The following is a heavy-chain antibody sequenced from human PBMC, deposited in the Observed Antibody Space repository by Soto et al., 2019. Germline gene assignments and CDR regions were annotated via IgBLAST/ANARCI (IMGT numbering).Heavy chain of an antibody. CDR1: GFTFSSYG. Sequence: RGSLRLSCVASGFTFSSYGIHWGRQAPGKGLEWVTIISYDGSNRNYGDSVKGRFTVSRDNPGNTLSLQMNSLRSEDTGIYYCAKDWGGRLDFWGQGAWVTVSS. V-gene: IGHV3-30*18. J-gene: IGHJ4*02. D-gene: IGHD7-27*01. CDR2: ISYDGSNR. CDR3: AKDWGGRLDF.